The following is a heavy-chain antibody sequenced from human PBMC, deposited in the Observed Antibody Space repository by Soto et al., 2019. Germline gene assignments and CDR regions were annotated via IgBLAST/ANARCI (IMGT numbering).Heavy chain of an antibody. CDR3: ARDFHEWLTGDPFDAFDI. CDR1: GFTVSSNY. J-gene: IGHJ3*02. Sequence: GGSLRLSCAASGFTVSSNYMSWVRQAPGKGLEWVSVIYSGGSTYYADSVKGRFTISRDNSKNTLYLQMNSLRAEDTAVYYCARDFHEWLTGDPFDAFDIWGQGTMVTVSS. CDR2: IYSGGST. D-gene: IGHD7-27*01. V-gene: IGHV3-66*02.